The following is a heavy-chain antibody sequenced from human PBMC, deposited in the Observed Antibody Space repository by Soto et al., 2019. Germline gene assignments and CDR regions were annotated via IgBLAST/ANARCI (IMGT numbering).Heavy chain of an antibody. Sequence: QVQLQQWGAGLLKPSETLSLTCAVYGGSFSGYYWSWIRQPPGKGLEWIGELNHSGSTNYNPSLKSRVTISVETSKNQFSLELSSVTAADTAVYYCARARALRMVYAMKSYWFDPWGQGTLVTVSS. D-gene: IGHD2-8*01. V-gene: IGHV4-34*01. CDR3: ARARALRMVYAMKSYWFDP. J-gene: IGHJ5*02. CDR2: LNHSGST. CDR1: GGSFSGYY.